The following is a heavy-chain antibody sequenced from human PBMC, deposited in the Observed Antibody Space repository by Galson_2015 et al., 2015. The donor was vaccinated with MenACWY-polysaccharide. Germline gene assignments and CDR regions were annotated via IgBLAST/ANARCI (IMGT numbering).Heavy chain of an antibody. V-gene: IGHV3-7*01. CDR1: GFTFSTYW. J-gene: IGHJ1*01. D-gene: IGHD5-24*01. CDR2: IKQDGSEK. CDR3: ATAPSLHVGQH. Sequence: SLRLSCAASGFTFSTYWMTWARQAPGKGLEWVANIKQDGSEKYYVDSVKGRFTISRDNAENSLYLQMNSLRAEDTAVYYCATAPSLHVGQHWGQGTLVIVSS.